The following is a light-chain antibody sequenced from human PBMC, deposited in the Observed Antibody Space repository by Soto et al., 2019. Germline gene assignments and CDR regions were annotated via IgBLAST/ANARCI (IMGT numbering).Light chain of an antibody. CDR1: SSDVGGYNY. CDR3: CSYTSSSTLV. V-gene: IGLV2-14*01. Sequence: QSALTQPASVSGSPGQSITISCTGSSSDVGGYNYVSWYQQHPGKAPKLIIYEVSNRPSGISNRFSGSKSGKAASLTLSGLQAEDEADYYCCSYTSSSTLVFGGGTKVTVL. CDR2: EVS. J-gene: IGLJ2*01.